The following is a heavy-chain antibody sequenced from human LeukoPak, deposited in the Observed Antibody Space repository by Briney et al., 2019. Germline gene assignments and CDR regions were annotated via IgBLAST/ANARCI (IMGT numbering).Heavy chain of an antibody. CDR1: GGSISSYY. J-gene: IGHJ6*03. D-gene: IGHD6-13*01. V-gene: IGHV4-59*01. CDR3: ARATEAHSWRTRYYDYYMDV. CDR2: IYYRGST. Sequence: PSEPLSLTCTVSGGSISSYYGSWIRQPPGRGLEWGGYIYYRGSTNYNPSLKSRVTISVDTSKNQFSPELSAVTAADTGGYYCARATEAHSWRTRYYDYYMDVWGKGTTVTVSS.